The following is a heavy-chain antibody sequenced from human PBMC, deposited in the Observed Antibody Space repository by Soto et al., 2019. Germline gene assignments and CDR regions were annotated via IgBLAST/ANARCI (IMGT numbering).Heavy chain of an antibody. CDR1: GGSIGNYY. CDR2: IHYSGST. CDR3: VKNTYGHYGTTDL. Sequence: SETLSLTCTVSGGSIGNYYRSWIRQPPGKGLEWIGYIHYSGSTWYNPSLKSRVTIAVDKSTNQFSLKLSSVADADTALYFCVKNTYGHYGTTDLWGQGTMVTVSS. V-gene: IGHV4-59*01. D-gene: IGHD3-3*01. J-gene: IGHJ3*01.